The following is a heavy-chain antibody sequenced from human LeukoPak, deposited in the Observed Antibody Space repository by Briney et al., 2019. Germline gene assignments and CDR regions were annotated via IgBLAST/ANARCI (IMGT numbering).Heavy chain of an antibody. J-gene: IGHJ4*02. D-gene: IGHD3-16*01. Sequence: GGSLRLSCAASGFTFSNYWMTWVRQAPGKGLEWVANIKETGSEKNYADSVRGRFTISRGNAKNSLYLQMDSLRADDTAVYYCARESVPYAPSGDYWGQGTLVTVSS. V-gene: IGHV3-7*01. CDR1: GFTFSNYW. CDR3: ARESVPYAPSGDY. CDR2: IKETGSEK.